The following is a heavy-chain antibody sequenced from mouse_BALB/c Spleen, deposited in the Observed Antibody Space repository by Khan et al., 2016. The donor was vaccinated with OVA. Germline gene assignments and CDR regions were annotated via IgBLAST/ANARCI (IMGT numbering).Heavy chain of an antibody. J-gene: IGHJ3*01. Sequence: QVQLQQSGAELVKPGASVKLSCKASGYTFTSYWMHWVKQRPGQGLEWIGEINPSNGRTNYNEKFKSKATLTVDKSSSTAYMQLSSLTSEDSAVYYCARSNMITTEFAYWGQGTLVTVSA. V-gene: IGHV1S81*02. CDR2: INPSNGRT. CDR1: GYTFTSYW. D-gene: IGHD2-4*01. CDR3: ARSNMITTEFAY.